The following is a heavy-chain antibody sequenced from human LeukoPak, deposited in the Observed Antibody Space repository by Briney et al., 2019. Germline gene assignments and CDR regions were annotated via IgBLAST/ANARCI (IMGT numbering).Heavy chain of an antibody. Sequence: PSETLSLTCTVSGGSISSYYWSWIRQPPGKGLEWIGYIYYSGSTNYNPSLKSRVTISVDTSKNQFSLKLSSVPAADTAVYYCARGITIRYYYYGMDVWGQGTTVTVSS. CDR1: GGSISSYY. V-gene: IGHV4-59*01. CDR3: ARGITIRYYYYGMDV. D-gene: IGHD3-3*01. CDR2: IYYSGST. J-gene: IGHJ6*02.